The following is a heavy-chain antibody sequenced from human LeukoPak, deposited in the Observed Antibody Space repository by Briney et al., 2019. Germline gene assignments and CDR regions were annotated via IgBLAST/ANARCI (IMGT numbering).Heavy chain of an antibody. CDR2: ISYDGST. CDR1: GGSISSYY. CDR3: AGLGVMVLVYQSEY. Sequence: SETLSLTCTVSGGSISSYYWSWIRQPAGKGLELIGIISYDGSTDYNPSLKSRVTISTDTSKNQFSLKLTSVTAADTAVYYCAGLGVMVLVYQSEYWGRGTPVTVSS. J-gene: IGHJ4*02. D-gene: IGHD2-8*01. V-gene: IGHV4-59*12.